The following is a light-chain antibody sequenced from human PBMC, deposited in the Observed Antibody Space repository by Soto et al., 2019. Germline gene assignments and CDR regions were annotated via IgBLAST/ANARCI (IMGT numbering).Light chain of an antibody. Sequence: QAVVTQEPSFSVSPGGTATLTCGLSSGSVSTTYYPSWYQQTPGQAPRTLIYSTNTRSSGVPDRFSGSILGNKAALTITGAHADYEADYYCVLYMSSGISVFGGGTKLTVL. J-gene: IGLJ3*02. CDR2: STN. CDR3: VLYMSSGISV. CDR1: SGSVSTTYY. V-gene: IGLV8-61*01.